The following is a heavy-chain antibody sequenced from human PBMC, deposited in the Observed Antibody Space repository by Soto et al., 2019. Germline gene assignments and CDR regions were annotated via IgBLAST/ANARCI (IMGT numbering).Heavy chain of an antibody. J-gene: IGHJ6*03. D-gene: IGHD4-17*01. CDR3: ARDAPSLSYGDYDLDYYYYYMDV. V-gene: IGHV3-48*01. Sequence: GGSLRLSCAASGFTFSSYSMNWVRQAPGKGLEWVSYISSSSSTIYYADSVKGRFTISRDNAKNSLYLQMNSLRAEDTAVYYCARDAPSLSYGDYDLDYYYYYMDVWGKGTTVTVSS. CDR2: ISSSSSTI. CDR1: GFTFSSYS.